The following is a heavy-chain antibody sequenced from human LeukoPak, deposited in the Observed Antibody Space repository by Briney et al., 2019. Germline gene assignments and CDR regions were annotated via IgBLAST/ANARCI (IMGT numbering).Heavy chain of an antibody. Sequence: GGSLRLSCAAFGFTFSTYAMHWVRQAPGKGLEWVAIVSYEGTKKDYADSVKGRFSISRDNSKNTLYLQMNSLRAEDTAIYYCAKDNIAQGSGSYLDYWGQGALVTVSS. D-gene: IGHD3-10*01. CDR1: GFTFSTYA. J-gene: IGHJ4*02. CDR2: VSYEGTKK. V-gene: IGHV3-30*18. CDR3: AKDNIAQGSGSYLDY.